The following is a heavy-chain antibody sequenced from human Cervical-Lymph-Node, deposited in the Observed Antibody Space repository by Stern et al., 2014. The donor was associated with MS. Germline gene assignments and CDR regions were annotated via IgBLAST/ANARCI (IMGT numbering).Heavy chain of an antibody. D-gene: IGHD3-22*01. V-gene: IGHV1-69*01. CDR2: IIPMFGTT. J-gene: IGHJ3*02. CDR1: GGTFSSYA. Sequence: VQLVQSGAEVKKPGSSVKVSCKASGGTFSSYAITWVRQAPGRGLEWMGEIIPMFGTTNYAQKLQGRVKIIADGSTTTAYMELSSLRSEDTAVYYCARRDYYDSSGYYGDAFDIWGQGTIVTVSS. CDR3: ARRDYYDSSGYYGDAFDI.